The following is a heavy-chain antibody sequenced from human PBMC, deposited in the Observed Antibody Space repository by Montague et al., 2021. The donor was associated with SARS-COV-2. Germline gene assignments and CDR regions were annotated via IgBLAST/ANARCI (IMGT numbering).Heavy chain of an antibody. Sequence: SETLSLTCAVYGGSFSDYNWTWIRQSPGKGLEWLGQISHSGSANYNPSLKSRVTISVDTAKNQFSLKLTSVTDADTAVYYCARGGTGDWGQGTLVTVSS. CDR2: ISHSGSA. D-gene: IGHD1-14*01. CDR1: GGSFSDYN. J-gene: IGHJ4*02. CDR3: ARGGTGD. V-gene: IGHV4-34*01.